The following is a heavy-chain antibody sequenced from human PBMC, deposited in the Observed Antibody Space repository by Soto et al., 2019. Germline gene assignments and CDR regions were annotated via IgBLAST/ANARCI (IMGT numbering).Heavy chain of an antibody. J-gene: IGHJ3*02. CDR3: ARDRLVTMVRGIGAIDI. CDR2: IYYSGST. CDR1: GGSISSYY. Sequence: PSETLSLTCTVSGGSISSYYWSWIRQPPGKGLEWIGYIYYSGSTNYNPSLKSRVTISVDTSKNQFSLKLSSVTAADTAVYYCARDRLVTMVRGIGAIDIWGQGTMVTVSS. D-gene: IGHD3-10*01. V-gene: IGHV4-59*01.